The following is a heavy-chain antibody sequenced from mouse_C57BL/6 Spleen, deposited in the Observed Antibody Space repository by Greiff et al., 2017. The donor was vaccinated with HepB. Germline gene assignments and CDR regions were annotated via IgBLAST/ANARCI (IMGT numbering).Heavy chain of an antibody. CDR3: AREDDGSSYHFDY. J-gene: IGHJ2*01. CDR1: GFTFSDYY. D-gene: IGHD1-1*01. Sequence: EVKLVESEGGLVQPGRSMKLSCTASGFTFSDYYMAWVRQVPEKGLEWVANINYDGSSTYYLDSLKSRFIISRDNAKNILYLQMSSLKSEDTATYYCAREDDGSSYHFDYWGQGTTLTVSS. V-gene: IGHV5-16*01. CDR2: INYDGSST.